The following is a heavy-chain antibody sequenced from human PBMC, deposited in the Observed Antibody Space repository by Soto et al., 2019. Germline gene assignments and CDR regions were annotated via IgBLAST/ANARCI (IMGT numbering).Heavy chain of an antibody. CDR3: AKDPGYRGYDLRY. J-gene: IGHJ4*02. D-gene: IGHD5-12*01. CDR1: GFTFSSSG. CDR2: ISYDGSNK. Sequence: GGSLRLSCAASGFTFSSSGMHWVRQAPGKGLEWVAVISYDGSNKYYADSVKGRFTISRDNSKNTLYLQMNSLRAEDTAVYYGAKDPGYRGYDLRYWGQGTLVTVSS. V-gene: IGHV3-30*18.